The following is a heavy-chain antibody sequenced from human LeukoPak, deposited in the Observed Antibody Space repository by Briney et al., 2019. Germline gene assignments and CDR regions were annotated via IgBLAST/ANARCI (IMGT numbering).Heavy chain of an antibody. V-gene: IGHV3-33*06. CDR2: IWYDGSNK. CDR1: GFTFRSYG. Sequence: GGSLRLSCAASGFTFRSYGMHGVRQAPGKGLEWVAVIWYDGSNKYYADSVKGRFTISRDNSKNTLYLQMNSLRAEDTAVYYCAKGDCSSTSCSLRPIDYWGQGTLVTVSS. CDR3: AKGDCSSTSCSLRPIDY. J-gene: IGHJ4*02. D-gene: IGHD2-2*01.